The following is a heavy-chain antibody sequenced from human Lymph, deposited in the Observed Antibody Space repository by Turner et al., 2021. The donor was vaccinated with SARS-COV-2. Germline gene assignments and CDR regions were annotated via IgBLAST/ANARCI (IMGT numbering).Heavy chain of an antibody. CDR3: ARVKGYNGYDLRYYYGMDV. Sequence: QVQLVESGGGVVQPGRSLRLSCAASGFTFSSYGRHWVRQAPGKGREWGAVIWYDGSNKDDADSVKGRFTISRDNSKNTLYLQMNSLRAEDTAVYYCARVKGYNGYDLRYYYGMDVWGQGTTVTVSS. D-gene: IGHD5-12*01. CDR2: IWYDGSNK. CDR1: GFTFSSYG. V-gene: IGHV3-33*01. J-gene: IGHJ6*02.